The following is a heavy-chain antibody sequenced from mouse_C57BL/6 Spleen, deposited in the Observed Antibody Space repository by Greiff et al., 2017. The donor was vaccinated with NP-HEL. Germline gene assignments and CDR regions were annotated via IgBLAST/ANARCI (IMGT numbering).Heavy chain of an antibody. V-gene: IGHV1-80*01. CDR2: IYPGDGDT. D-gene: IGHD2-2*01. Sequence: QVQLQQSGAELVKPGASVKISCKASGYAFSSYWMNWVKQRPGKGLEWIGQIYPGDGDTNYNGKFKGKATLTADKSSSTAYMQLSSLTSEDSAVYFCANMVTTKAWFAYWGQGTLVTVSA. CDR3: ANMVTTKAWFAY. J-gene: IGHJ3*01. CDR1: GYAFSSYW.